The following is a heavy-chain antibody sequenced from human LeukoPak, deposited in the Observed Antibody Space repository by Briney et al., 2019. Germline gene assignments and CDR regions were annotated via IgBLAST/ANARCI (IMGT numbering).Heavy chain of an antibody. CDR1: GGSISSSSYY. CDR3: ARHPRTVVMDY. Sequence: SETLSLTCIVSGGSISSSSYYWGWIRQPPGEGLEWIGSIHYSGSTYYNPSLKSRVTISVDTSKNQFSLKLSSVTAADTAVYYCARHPRTVVMDYWGQGTLVTVSS. D-gene: IGHD4-23*01. V-gene: IGHV4-39*01. J-gene: IGHJ4*02. CDR2: IHYSGST.